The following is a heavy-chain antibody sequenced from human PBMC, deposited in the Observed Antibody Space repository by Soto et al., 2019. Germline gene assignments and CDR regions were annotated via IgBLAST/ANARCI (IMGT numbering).Heavy chain of an antibody. CDR3: ARGRDGDY. CDR1: GYAFPTYG. J-gene: IGHJ4*02. CDR2: ISAHNGNT. D-gene: IGHD6-6*01. Sequence: QVHLVQSGAEVKKPGASVKVSCKGSGYAFPTYGITWVRQAPGQGLEWMGWISAHNGNTNYAQKLQGRVTVTRDTSTSTAYMELRSLRSDDTAVYYCARGRDGDYWGQGALVTVSS. V-gene: IGHV1-18*01.